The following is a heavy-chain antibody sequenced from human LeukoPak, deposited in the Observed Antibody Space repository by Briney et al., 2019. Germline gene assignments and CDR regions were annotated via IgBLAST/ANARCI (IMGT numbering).Heavy chain of an antibody. CDR2: IRSKALGETA. V-gene: IGHV3-49*04. CDR1: GFTFGDYA. D-gene: IGHD7-27*01. CDR3: TRDRGSSTLGDY. J-gene: IGHJ4*02. Sequence: GGSLRLSCTVSGFTFGDYAINWVRQAPGKGLEWVGFIRSKALGETAEYAAPVKGRFTISRDDSKSIAYLQMNSLKTEDTAVYYCTRDRGSSTLGDYWGQGTLVTVSS.